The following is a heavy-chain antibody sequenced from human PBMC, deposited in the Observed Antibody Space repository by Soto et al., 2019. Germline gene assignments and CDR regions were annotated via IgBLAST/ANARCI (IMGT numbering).Heavy chain of an antibody. CDR2: ISSSSSYI. V-gene: IGHV3-21*01. D-gene: IGHD3-3*01. Sequence: GGSLRLSCAASGFTFSSYSMNWVRQAPGKGLEWVSSISSSSSYIYYADSVKGRFTISRDNAKNSLYLQMNSLRAEDTAVYYCAKAGGNYDFWSGYYTSGLKIYYGMDVWGQGTTVTVSS. J-gene: IGHJ6*02. CDR1: GFTFSSYS. CDR3: AKAGGNYDFWSGYYTSGLKIYYGMDV.